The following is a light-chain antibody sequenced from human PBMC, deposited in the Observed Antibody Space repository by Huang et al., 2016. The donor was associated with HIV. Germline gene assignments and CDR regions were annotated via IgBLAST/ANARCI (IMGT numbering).Light chain of an antibody. Sequence: DIQMTQFPTSLSASVEDRVTITCRSGQAIDKYLNWYQQKSGRSPSLLSYGASKLHSGVPSRFSGIASGTHFILTINSLQPYDSSIYYCQQSYMTPRTFGQGTNLEI. CDR2: GAS. CDR1: QAIDKY. V-gene: IGKV1-39*01. CDR3: QQSYMTPRT. J-gene: IGKJ2*01.